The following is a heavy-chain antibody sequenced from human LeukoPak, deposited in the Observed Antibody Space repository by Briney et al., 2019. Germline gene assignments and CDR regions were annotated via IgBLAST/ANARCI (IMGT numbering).Heavy chain of an antibody. V-gene: IGHV1-2*02. CDR2: INPNSGGT. CDR3: AREGPEGITMLGTGEYYFDY. D-gene: IGHD3-10*02. Sequence: GASVKVSCKASGYTFTGYYMHWVRQAPGQGLEWMGWINPNSGGTNYAQKFQGRVTMTRDTSISTAYMELSSLRSEDTAVYYCAREGPEGITMLGTGEYYFDYWGQGTLVTVSS. CDR1: GYTFTGYY. J-gene: IGHJ4*02.